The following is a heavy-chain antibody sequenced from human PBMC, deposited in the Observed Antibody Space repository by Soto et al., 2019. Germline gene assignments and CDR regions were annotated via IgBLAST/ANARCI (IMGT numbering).Heavy chain of an antibody. CDR1: GFTFGSYW. CDR2: IDSDGNST. CDR3: ARGRPYGMDV. V-gene: IGHV3-74*01. Sequence: EVQLVESGGGLVQPGGSLRVSCAASGFTFGSYWMNWVRQAPGKGLVWVSRIDSDGNSTTYADSVKGRFTTSRDNAKNTLYLQMSSLRVEDTAVYYCARGRPYGMDVWGQGTTVTVSS. J-gene: IGHJ6*02.